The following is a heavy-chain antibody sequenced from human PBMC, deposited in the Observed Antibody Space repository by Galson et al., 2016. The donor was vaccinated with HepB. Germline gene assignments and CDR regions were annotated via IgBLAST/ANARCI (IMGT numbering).Heavy chain of an antibody. J-gene: IGHJ1*01. D-gene: IGHD1-26*01. V-gene: IGHV3-33*01. CDR3: ATEGLIGGTYSYFQH. CDR1: GFTFSTNG. CDR2: IWYDGSKK. Sequence: SLRLSCAASGFTFSTNGMHWVRQAPGKGLEWVAIIWYDGSKKYYADSVKGRFTISRDNSKNTVFLEMNSLRAEDTAVYFCATEGLIGGTYSYFQHWGPGTLVTVSP.